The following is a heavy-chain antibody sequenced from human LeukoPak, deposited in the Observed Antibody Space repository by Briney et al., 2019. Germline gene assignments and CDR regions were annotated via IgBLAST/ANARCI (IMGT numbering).Heavy chain of an antibody. J-gene: IGHJ3*02. Sequence: GGSLRLSCAASGFSFSSYDMSWVRQAPGKGLEWVSGISGSVSGFGSDTKYADSVKGRFTISRDNYKKTLYLQMNSLRAEDTAVYYCAKGKINHNGAFDIWGQGTMVTVSS. V-gene: IGHV3-23*01. CDR1: GFSFSSYD. CDR3: AKGKINHNGAFDI. CDR2: ISGSVSGFGSDT. D-gene: IGHD2-8*01.